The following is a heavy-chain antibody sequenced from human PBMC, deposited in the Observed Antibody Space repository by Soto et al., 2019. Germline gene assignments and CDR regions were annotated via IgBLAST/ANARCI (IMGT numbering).Heavy chain of an antibody. CDR3: AKSSYGGHYYYYGMDV. CDR1: GFTFSSYA. Sequence: EVQLLESGGGLVQPGGSLRLSCAASGFTFSSYAMSWVRQAPGKGLEWVSAISSSGVSTYYADSVKGRFTISRDNSKNTLYLQMNSLRAEDTAIYYCAKSSYGGHYYYYGMDVWGQGTTVTVSS. V-gene: IGHV3-23*01. CDR2: ISSSGVST. J-gene: IGHJ6*02. D-gene: IGHD4-17*01.